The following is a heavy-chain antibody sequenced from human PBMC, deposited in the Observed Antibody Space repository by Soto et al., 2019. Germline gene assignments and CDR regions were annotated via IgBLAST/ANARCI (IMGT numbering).Heavy chain of an antibody. D-gene: IGHD1-20*01. J-gene: IGHJ4*02. CDR1: GGSISSYY. CDR2: IYYSGST. Sequence: SETLSLTCTVSGGSISSYYWSWIRQPPGKGLEWIGYIYYSGSTNYNPSLKSRVTISVDTSKNQFSLKLSSVTAAVTAVYYCARTYNWNGWYFDYWGQGTLVTVSS. CDR3: ARTYNWNGWYFDY. V-gene: IGHV4-59*01.